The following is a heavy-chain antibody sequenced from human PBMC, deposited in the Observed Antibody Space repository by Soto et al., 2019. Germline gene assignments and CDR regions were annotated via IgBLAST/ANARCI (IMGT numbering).Heavy chain of an antibody. D-gene: IGHD4-17*01. V-gene: IGHV1-18*01. J-gene: IGHJ3*02. Sequence: GASVKVSCKASGYTFTSYGISWVRQAPGQGLEWMGWISAYNGNTNYAQKLQGRVTMTTDTSTSTAYMELRSLRSDDTAVYYCAVPYGDNGLDAFDTWGQGTMVTVS. CDR2: ISAYNGNT. CDR1: GYTFTSYG. CDR3: AVPYGDNGLDAFDT.